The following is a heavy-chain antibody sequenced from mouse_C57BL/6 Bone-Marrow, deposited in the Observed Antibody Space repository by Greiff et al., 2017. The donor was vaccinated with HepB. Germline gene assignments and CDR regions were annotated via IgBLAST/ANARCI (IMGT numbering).Heavy chain of an antibody. D-gene: IGHD1-3*01. CDR3: ARVVFDY. CDR2: ISSGSSTI. Sequence: EVKLMASGGGLVKPGGSLKLSCAASGFTFSDYGMHWVRQAPEKGLEWVAYISSGSSTIYYADTVKGRFTISRDNAKNTLLLQMTSLRSEDTAMYYCARVVFDYWGQGTTLTVSS. J-gene: IGHJ2*01. V-gene: IGHV5-17*01. CDR1: GFTFSDYG.